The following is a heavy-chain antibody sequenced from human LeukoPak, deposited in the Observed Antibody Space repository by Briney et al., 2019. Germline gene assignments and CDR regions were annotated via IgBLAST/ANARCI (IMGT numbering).Heavy chain of an antibody. J-gene: IGHJ3*02. D-gene: IGHD1-26*01. V-gene: IGHV4-39*01. CDR3: ARGGGAGRAFDI. CDR1: GGSITSSSYY. CDR2: IYYTGGT. Sequence: SGTLSLTCSVSGGSITSSSYYCAWIRQPPGKGLEWIGSIYYTGGTYYNPSLKSRLTISLGTSKNQFSLKLNSVTAADTAVYYCARGGGAGRAFDIWGQGTMVTVSS.